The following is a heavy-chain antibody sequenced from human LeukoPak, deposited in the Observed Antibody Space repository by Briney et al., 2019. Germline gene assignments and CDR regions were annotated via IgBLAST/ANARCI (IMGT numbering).Heavy chain of an antibody. V-gene: IGHV4-59*01. Sequence: SETLSLTCTVSGGSISSYYWSWIRQPPGKGLEWIGYIYYSGSTNYNPSLKSRVTISVDTSKNQFSLKLSSVTAADTAVYYCAKDLGYYYGPYDYWGQGTLVTVSS. CDR1: GGSISSYY. D-gene: IGHD3-22*01. J-gene: IGHJ4*02. CDR2: IYYSGST. CDR3: AKDLGYYYGPYDY.